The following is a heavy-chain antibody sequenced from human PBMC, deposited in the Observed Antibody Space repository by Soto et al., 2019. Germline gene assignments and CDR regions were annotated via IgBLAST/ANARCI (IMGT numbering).Heavy chain of an antibody. J-gene: IGHJ4*02. V-gene: IGHV3-21*01. CDR1: GFTFSRVS. CDR2: ISSGSSDT. CDR3: ARVAY. Sequence: PGGSLRLSCEASGFTFSRVSMNWVRQVPGKGLEWVASISSGSSDTWYADSVKGRFIISXXXXXXSXFLQXXXLRPEDTAMYYCARVAYWGPGTQVTVSS.